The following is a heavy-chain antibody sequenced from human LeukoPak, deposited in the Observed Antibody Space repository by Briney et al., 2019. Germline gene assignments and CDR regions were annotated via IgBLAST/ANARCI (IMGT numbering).Heavy chain of an antibody. CDR3: AKSSGARGGDDY. CDR1: GFTLSSYW. Sequence: GGSLRLSCAASGFTLSSYWMSWVRRAPGKGLEWVANITQDGSEKYYVDSVKGRFTISRDNAKNSLYLQMNSLRAEDTAVYYCAKSSGARGGDDYWGQGTLVTVSS. D-gene: IGHD3-10*01. J-gene: IGHJ4*02. CDR2: ITQDGSEK. V-gene: IGHV3-7*01.